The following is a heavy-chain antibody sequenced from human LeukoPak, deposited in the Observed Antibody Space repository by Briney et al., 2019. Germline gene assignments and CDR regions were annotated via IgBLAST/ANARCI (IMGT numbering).Heavy chain of an antibody. CDR1: GFTFDDYT. CDR3: AKDRGADRHVYFDY. Sequence: GGSLRLSCAASGFTFDDYTMHWVRQAPGKGLEWVSLISWDGGSTYYADSVKGRFTISRDNSKNSLYLQMNSLRTEDTALYYCAKDRGADRHVYFDYWGQGTLVTVSS. V-gene: IGHV3-43*01. CDR2: ISWDGGST. J-gene: IGHJ4*02. D-gene: IGHD6-6*01.